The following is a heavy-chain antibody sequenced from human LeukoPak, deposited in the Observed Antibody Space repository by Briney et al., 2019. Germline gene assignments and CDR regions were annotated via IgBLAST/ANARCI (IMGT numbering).Heavy chain of an antibody. J-gene: IGHJ4*02. V-gene: IGHV3-9*01. CDR2: ISWNSGSI. CDR1: GFTFDDYA. D-gene: IGHD3-10*01. Sequence: PGGSLRLSCAASGFTFDDYAMHWVRQVPGQGLDLDSGISWNSGSIGYADSVKGRFTISRDNAKKSLYLQMNSLSPEDTALYYCARLDGSGGYDSDYWGQGTLVTVSS. CDR3: ARLDGSGGYDSDY.